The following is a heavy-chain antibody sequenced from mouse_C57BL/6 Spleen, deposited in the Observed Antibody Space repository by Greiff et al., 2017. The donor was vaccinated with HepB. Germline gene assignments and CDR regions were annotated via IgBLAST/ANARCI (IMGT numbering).Heavy chain of an antibody. CDR3: AREDLAPFAY. CDR2: ISYDGSN. J-gene: IGHJ3*01. Sequence: EVQLVESGPGLVKPSQSLSLTCSVTGYSITSGYYWNWIRQFPGNKLEWMGYISYDGSNNYNPSLKNRISITRDTSKNQFFLKLNSVTTEDTATYYCAREDLAPFAYWGQGTLVTVSA. CDR1: GYSITSGYY. V-gene: IGHV3-6*01.